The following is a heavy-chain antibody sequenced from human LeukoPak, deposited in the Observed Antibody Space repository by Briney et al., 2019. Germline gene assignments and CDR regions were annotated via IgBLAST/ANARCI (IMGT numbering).Heavy chain of an antibody. D-gene: IGHD4-17*01. CDR3: ARDMEGYGDYVRYFDY. J-gene: IGHJ4*02. CDR2: INPSGGST. Sequence: ASVKVSCKASGYTFTSYYMHWVRQAHGQGLEWMGIINPSGGSTSYAQKFQGRVTMTRDTSTSTVYMELSSLRSEDTAVYYCARDMEGYGDYVRYFDYWGQGTLVTVSS. V-gene: IGHV1-46*01. CDR1: GYTFTSYY.